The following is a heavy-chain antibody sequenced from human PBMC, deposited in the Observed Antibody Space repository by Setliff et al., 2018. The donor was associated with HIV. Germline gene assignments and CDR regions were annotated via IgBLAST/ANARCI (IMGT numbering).Heavy chain of an antibody. CDR3: ARGTGEPTYSSSWTKFYYYYYGMDV. V-gene: IGHV1-8*02. CDR1: GYTFSNSD. Sequence: VSVKVSCKASGYTFSNSDISWVRQAPGQGLEWMGWMNPNSGNTGYAQKFQGRVTMTRNTSISTAYMELSSLRSEDTAVYYCARGTGEPTYSSSWTKFYYYYYGMDVWGQGTTVTVSS. D-gene: IGHD6-13*01. CDR2: MNPNSGNT. J-gene: IGHJ6*02.